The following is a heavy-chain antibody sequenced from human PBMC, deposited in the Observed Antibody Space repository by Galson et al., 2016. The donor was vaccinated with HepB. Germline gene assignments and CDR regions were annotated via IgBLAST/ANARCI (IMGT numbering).Heavy chain of an antibody. J-gene: IGHJ4*02. CDR2: IEKDGSEK. V-gene: IGHV3-7*04. CDR1: GFTFSSYF. D-gene: IGHD2-8*02. CDR3: ARAYCTGAGCSAVFDS. Sequence: SLRLSCAASGFTFSSYFMTWVRQAPGKGLQWVANIEKDGSEKNYVDSVKGRFTISRDNAKNSLYLQMNSLRAEDTAVYYCARAYCTGAGCSAVFDSWGQGTLVTVSS.